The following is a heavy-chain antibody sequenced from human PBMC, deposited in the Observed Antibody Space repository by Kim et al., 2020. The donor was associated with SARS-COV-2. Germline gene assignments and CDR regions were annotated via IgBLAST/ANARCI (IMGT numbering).Heavy chain of an antibody. V-gene: IGHV4-34*01. CDR1: GGSFSGYY. CDR3: AKTLRVIGARQAFDI. CDR2: INHSGST. Sequence: SETLSLTCAVYGGSFSGYYWSWIRQPPGKGLEWIGEINHSGSTNYNPSLKSRVTISVDTSKNQFSLKLSSVTAADTAVYYCAKTLRVIGARQAFDIWGQGTMVTVSS. J-gene: IGHJ3*02. D-gene: IGHD4-4*01.